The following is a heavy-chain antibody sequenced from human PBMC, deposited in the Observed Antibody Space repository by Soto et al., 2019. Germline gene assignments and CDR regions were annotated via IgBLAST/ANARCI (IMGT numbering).Heavy chain of an antibody. CDR1: GGSISSGDYY. J-gene: IGHJ4*02. V-gene: IGHV4-30-4*01. CDR2: IYYSGST. D-gene: IGHD4-4*01. CDR3: ARVKDYSNYLYFDY. Sequence: PSETLSLTCTVSGGSISSGDYYWSWIRQPPGKGLEWIGYIYYSGSTYYNPSLKSRVTISVDTSKNQFSLKLSSVTAADTAVYYCARVKDYSNYLYFDYWGQGTMVTVSS.